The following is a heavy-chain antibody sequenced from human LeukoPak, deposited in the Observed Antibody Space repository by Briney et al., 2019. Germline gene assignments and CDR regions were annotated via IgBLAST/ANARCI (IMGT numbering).Heavy chain of an antibody. CDR1: GYTFTGYY. J-gene: IGHJ6*03. Sequence: ASVKVSCKASGYTFTGYYMHWVRQAPGQGLEWMGWINPNSGGTNYAQKFQGRVTMTRDTSTSTVYMELSSLRSEDTAVYYCARGLGGLRYFDWLPTMDYYYMDVWGKGTTVTISS. V-gene: IGHV1-2*02. CDR2: INPNSGGT. CDR3: ARGLGGLRYFDWLPTMDYYYMDV. D-gene: IGHD3-9*01.